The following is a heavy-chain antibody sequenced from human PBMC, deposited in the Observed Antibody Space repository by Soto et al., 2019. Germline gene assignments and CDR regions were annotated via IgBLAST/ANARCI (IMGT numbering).Heavy chain of an antibody. CDR2: IWYDGSNK. J-gene: IGHJ4*02. D-gene: IGHD5-12*01. Sequence: QVQLVESGGGVVQPGRSLRLSCAASGFTFSSYGMHWVRQAPGKGLEWVAVIWYDGSNKYYADSVKGRFTISRDNSKNPLYLQKSGLRAEDTAVYYCARGYGGGYDYESLYYFDYRGQGTLVTAAS. CDR3: ARGYGGGYDYESLYYFDY. V-gene: IGHV3-33*01. CDR1: GFTFSSYG.